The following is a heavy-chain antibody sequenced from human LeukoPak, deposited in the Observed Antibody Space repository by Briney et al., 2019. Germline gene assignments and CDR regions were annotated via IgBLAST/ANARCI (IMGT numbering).Heavy chain of an antibody. CDR1: GFTFSSYE. J-gene: IGHJ4*02. CDR3: AKMPLGYYYDSSGYYSSDY. CDR2: ISSSGSTI. Sequence: PGGSLRLSCAASGFTFSSYEMNWVRQAPGKGLEWVSYISSSGSTIYYADSVKGRFTISRDNSKNTLYLQMNSLRAEDTAVYYCAKMPLGYYYDSSGYYSSDYWGQGTLVTVSS. D-gene: IGHD3-22*01. V-gene: IGHV3-48*03.